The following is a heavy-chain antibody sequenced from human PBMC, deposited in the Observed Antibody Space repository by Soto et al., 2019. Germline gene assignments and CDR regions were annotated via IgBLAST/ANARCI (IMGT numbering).Heavy chain of an antibody. J-gene: IGHJ4*02. CDR3: AKNWDTTSSSSSH. D-gene: IGHD6-6*01. Sequence: EVQLLESGGGLVQPGGSLRLSCAASGFTFSTYAMSWVRQAPGKGLEWVSAISGSGGSTYYADSVKGRFIISRDNSKNTLYLQMHSLRAEDTAVYYCAKNWDTTSSSSSHWGQGTLVTVSS. CDR2: ISGSGGST. V-gene: IGHV3-23*01. CDR1: GFTFSTYA.